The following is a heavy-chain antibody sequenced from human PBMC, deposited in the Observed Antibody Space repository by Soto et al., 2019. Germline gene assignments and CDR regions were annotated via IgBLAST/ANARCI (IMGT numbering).Heavy chain of an antibody. CDR1: GFTFSTYG. V-gene: IGHV3-33*01. CDR2: IWYDGRNK. CDR3: GRDGALGDTAVVDS. D-gene: IGHD5-18*01. J-gene: IGHJ4*02. Sequence: ESGGGVVQPGKSLRLSCAASGFTFSTYGMHWVRQAPGKGLEWVAVIWYDGRNKYHGDSLKGRFTISRDNSKNTLYLQINNLRAEDTAVYYCGRDGALGDTAVVDSWGQGTLVTVSS.